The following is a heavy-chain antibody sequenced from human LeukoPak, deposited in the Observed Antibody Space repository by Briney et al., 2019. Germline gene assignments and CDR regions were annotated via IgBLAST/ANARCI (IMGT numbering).Heavy chain of an antibody. CDR1: GFTFSIYS. V-gene: IGHV3-48*04. CDR2: ISSSGSAI. D-gene: IGHD2-15*01. CDR3: ARECSGGSCQPY. J-gene: IGHJ4*02. Sequence: PGGSLRLSCAASGFTFSIYSMNWVRQAPGKGLEWVSYISSSGSAIYYADSVKGRFTISRDNAKNSLYLQMNSLRAEDTAVYYCARECSGGSCQPYWGQGTLVTVSS.